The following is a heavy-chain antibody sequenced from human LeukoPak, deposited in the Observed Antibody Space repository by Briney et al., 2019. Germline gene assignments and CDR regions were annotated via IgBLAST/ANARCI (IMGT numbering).Heavy chain of an antibody. V-gene: IGHV7-4-1*02. CDR3: ARGLAAAGYYYYYYMDV. J-gene: IGHJ6*03. Sequence: ASVKVSCKASGYTFTSYAMNWVRQAPGQGLEWMGWIDTNTGNPTYAQGFTGRSVFSLGTSVSTAYLQISSLKAEDTAVYYCARGLAAAGYYYYYYMDVWGKGTTVTISS. CDR1: GYTFTSYA. CDR2: IDTNTGNP. D-gene: IGHD6-13*01.